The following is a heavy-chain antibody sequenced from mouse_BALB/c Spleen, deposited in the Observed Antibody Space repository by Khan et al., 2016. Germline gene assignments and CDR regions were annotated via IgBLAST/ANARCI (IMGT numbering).Heavy chain of an antibody. CDR2: ISPYYGDT. Sequence: QVQLQQPPAEPVRPGPSVQISCKGSAYTFTPSAMPSVKQTHAPSLAWIGVISPYYGDTSCNQKFEGKATLTVDKPSSPAHMELARLTAEESAIYYCGREGVNYDYAMDYWGQGTSVTVSS. V-gene: IGHV1S137*01. J-gene: IGHJ4*01. D-gene: IGHD1-1*01. CDR3: GREGVNYDYAMDY. CDR1: AYTFTPSA.